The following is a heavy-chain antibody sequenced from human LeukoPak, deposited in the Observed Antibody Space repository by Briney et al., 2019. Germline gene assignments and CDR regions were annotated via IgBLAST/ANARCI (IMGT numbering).Heavy chain of an antibody. CDR1: GFTFSSYS. Sequence: GGSLRLSCAASGFTFSSYSMTWVRQAPGKGLEWVSYIGISSSPIYYADSVEGRFTISRDNAKNSLYLQMNSLRAEDTAVYYCAREVLGGMDVWGQGTTVTVSS. CDR3: AREVLGGMDV. D-gene: IGHD3-16*01. J-gene: IGHJ6*02. CDR2: IGISSSPI. V-gene: IGHV3-48*01.